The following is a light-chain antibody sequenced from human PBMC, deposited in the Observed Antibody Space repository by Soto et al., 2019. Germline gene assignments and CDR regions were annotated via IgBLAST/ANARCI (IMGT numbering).Light chain of an antibody. V-gene: IGKV4-1*01. Sequence: DIVMTQSPDSLAVSLGERATINCKSSQSVLYNSNNKNYLAWYQQKPGQAPKMPIYWASTRESGVPDRFSGSGSGTNFTLTVSSLEAEDVAVYYCQQYRSSPLTFGPGTKVDIK. CDR3: QQYRSSPLT. CDR1: QSVLYNSNNKNY. CDR2: WAS. J-gene: IGKJ3*01.